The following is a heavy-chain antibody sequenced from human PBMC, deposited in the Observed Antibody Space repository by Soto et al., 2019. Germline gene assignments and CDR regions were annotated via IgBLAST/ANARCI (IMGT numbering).Heavy chain of an antibody. V-gene: IGHV3-23*01. J-gene: IGHJ4*02. CDR1: GFTFSSYA. CDR3: AKRSSSFTFDY. D-gene: IGHD6-6*01. Sequence: EVQLLESGGGLVQPGESLRLSCAASGFTFSSYAMSWVRQAPAKGLEWGSVLSGSDDSTYYADSVKGRFTISRDNSKNTLYLHMNSLRAEDTAVYYCAKRSSSFTFDYWGQGTLVTVSS. CDR2: LSGSDDST.